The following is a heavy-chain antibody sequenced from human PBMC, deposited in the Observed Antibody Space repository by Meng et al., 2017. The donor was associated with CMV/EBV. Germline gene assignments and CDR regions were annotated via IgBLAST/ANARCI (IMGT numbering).Heavy chain of an antibody. Sequence: SETSLTCAVYGGSFSGYYWSWIRQPPGKGLEWIGEINHSGSTNYNPSLKSRVTISVDTSKNQFSLKLSSVTAADTAVYYCARDRSPRPYYFDYWGQGTLVTVSS. CDR2: INHSGST. CDR3: ARDRSPRPYYFDY. D-gene: IGHD6-6*01. V-gene: IGHV4-34*01. CDR1: GGSFSGYY. J-gene: IGHJ4*02.